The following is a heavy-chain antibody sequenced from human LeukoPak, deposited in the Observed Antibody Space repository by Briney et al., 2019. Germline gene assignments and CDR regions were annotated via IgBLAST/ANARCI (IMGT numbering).Heavy chain of an antibody. Sequence: PGGSLRLSCAASGFTFSSYAMSWVRQAPGKGLEWVSAISGGGGTTYYADPVKGRFTISRDNSKNTLYLQMNSLRVEDTAVYYCAKSLGWYYFDFWGQGTLVTVSS. CDR1: GFTFSSYA. CDR3: AKSLGWYYFDF. J-gene: IGHJ4*02. CDR2: ISGGGGTT. D-gene: IGHD6-19*01. V-gene: IGHV3-23*01.